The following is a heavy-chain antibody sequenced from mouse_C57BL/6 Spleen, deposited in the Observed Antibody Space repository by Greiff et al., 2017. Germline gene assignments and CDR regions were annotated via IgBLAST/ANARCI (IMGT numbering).Heavy chain of an antibody. CDR2: ISYDGSN. CDR1: GYSITSGYY. Sequence: VQLKESGPGLVKPSQSLSLTCSVTGYSITSGYYWNWIRQFPGNKLEWMGYISYDGSNNYNPSLKNRISITRDTSKNQFFLKLNSVPTEDTATYYCARDGDLLRGYWGQGTTLTVSS. D-gene: IGHD1-1*01. V-gene: IGHV3-6*01. CDR3: ARDGDLLRGY. J-gene: IGHJ2*01.